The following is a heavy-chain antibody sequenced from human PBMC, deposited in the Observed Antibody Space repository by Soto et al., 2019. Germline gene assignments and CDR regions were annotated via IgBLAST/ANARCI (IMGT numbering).Heavy chain of an antibody. Sequence: PGGSLRLSCAASGFTFSSYWMSWVRQAPGKGLEWVANIKQDGSEKYYVDSVKGRFTISRDNAKNSLYLQMNSLRAEDTAVYYCARDPPLTGPYYYYYGMGVWGQGTTVTVSS. V-gene: IGHV3-7*01. J-gene: IGHJ6*02. D-gene: IGHD3-9*01. CDR1: GFTFSSYW. CDR3: ARDPPLTGPYYYYYGMGV. CDR2: IKQDGSEK.